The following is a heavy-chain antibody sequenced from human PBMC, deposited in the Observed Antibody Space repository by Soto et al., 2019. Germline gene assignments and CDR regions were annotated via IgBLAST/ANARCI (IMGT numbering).Heavy chain of an antibody. D-gene: IGHD3-9*01. V-gene: IGHV3-7*01. CDR3: ARAGRITIFSTGYPLNAFDI. Sequence: EVQLVEPGGGLVQPGGSLRLSCAASGFTFSSYWMSWVRQAPGKGLEWVANIKQDGSEKYYVDSVKGRFTISRDNAKNSLYLQMNSLRAEDTAVYYCARAGRITIFSTGYPLNAFDIWGQGTMVTVSS. J-gene: IGHJ3*02. CDR1: GFTFSSYW. CDR2: IKQDGSEK.